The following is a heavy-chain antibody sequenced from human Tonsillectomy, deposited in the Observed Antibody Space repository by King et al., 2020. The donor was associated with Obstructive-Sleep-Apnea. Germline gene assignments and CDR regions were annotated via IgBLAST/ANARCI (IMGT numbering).Heavy chain of an antibody. CDR2: IYYSGST. Sequence: QLQESGPGLVKPSQTLSLTCAVSGGSISSGAYSWSWIRQPPGKGLEGIWFIYYSGSTYYNPSLKSRVTISVDTSKNQFSLKLSSVPAADTAGYYCARGGDYGDYRTAVGADYWGQGTLVTVSS. D-gene: IGHD4-17*01. V-gene: IGHV4-30-4*07. J-gene: IGHJ4*02. CDR1: GGSISSGAYS. CDR3: ARGGDYGDYRTAVGADY.